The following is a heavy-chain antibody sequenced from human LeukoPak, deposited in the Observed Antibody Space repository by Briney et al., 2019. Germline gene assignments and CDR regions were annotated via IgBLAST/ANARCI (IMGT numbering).Heavy chain of an antibody. D-gene: IGHD3-16*01. V-gene: IGHV3-74*01. Sequence: GGSLRLCCAASGFTFGSYWMHWVRQAPGKGLVWVSLSNTDGSSTRYADSVKGRFTVSRDNAMHMLYLQMNSLRVEDTAVYYCASERFGAFDIWGQGTMVTISS. CDR1: GFTFGSYW. CDR3: ASERFGAFDI. J-gene: IGHJ3*02. CDR2: SNTDGSST.